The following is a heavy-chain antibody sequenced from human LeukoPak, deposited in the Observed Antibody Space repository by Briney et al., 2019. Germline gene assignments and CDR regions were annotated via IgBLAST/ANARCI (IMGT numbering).Heavy chain of an antibody. V-gene: IGHV3-23*01. J-gene: IGHJ3*01. D-gene: IGHD2-8*01. CDR1: GFSFGSYP. CDR2: ISDFVDNT. Sequence: GGSLRLSCAGSGFSFGSYPMSWVRQAPGKGLEWVSSISDFVDNTYYADSVKGRFTISRDNSEKSLYLQMSSLRVEDTAVYYCAKGKINHNGAFDAWGQGTRVTVSS. CDR3: AKGKINHNGAFDA.